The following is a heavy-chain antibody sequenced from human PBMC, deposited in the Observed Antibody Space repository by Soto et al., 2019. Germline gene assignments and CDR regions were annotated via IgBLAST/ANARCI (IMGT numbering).Heavy chain of an antibody. J-gene: IGHJ4*02. CDR1: GGTFSSYA. Sequence: ASGKVSCKASGGTFSSYAISWGRQAPGQGLEWMGGIIPIFGTANYAQKFQGRVTITADESSSTAYMELSSLRSEDTAVYYCARVSTYYYDSSGYLFDYWGQGTLVTVSS. D-gene: IGHD3-22*01. CDR3: ARVSTYYYDSSGYLFDY. V-gene: IGHV1-69*13. CDR2: IIPIFGTA.